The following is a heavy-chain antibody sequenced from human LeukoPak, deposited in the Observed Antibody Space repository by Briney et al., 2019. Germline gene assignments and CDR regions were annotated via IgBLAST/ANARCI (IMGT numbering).Heavy chain of an antibody. D-gene: IGHD5-18*01. CDR3: ARLEYSYGYGDY. CDR2: IYYSGST. V-gene: IGHV4-59*08. Sequence: SETLSLTCTVSGGSISSYCWSWIRQPPGKGLEWIGYIYYSGSTNYNPSLKSRVTMSVDTSKSQFSLKLRSVTAADAAVYYCARLEYSYGYGDYWGQGTLVTVSS. CDR1: GGSISSYC. J-gene: IGHJ4*02.